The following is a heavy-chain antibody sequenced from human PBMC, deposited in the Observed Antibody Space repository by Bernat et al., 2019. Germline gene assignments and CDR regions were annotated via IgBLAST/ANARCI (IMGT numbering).Heavy chain of an antibody. J-gene: IGHJ3*02. V-gene: IGHV3-23*01. CDR2: ISGSGGST. CDR3: ASVSMVRGVRPGAFDI. CDR1: GFTFSSYA. Sequence: EVQLLESGGGLVQPGGSLRLSCAASGFTFSSYAMSWVRQAPGKGLEWVSAISGSGGSTYYADSVKGRFTISRDNSKNTLYLQMNSLRAEDTAVYYCASVSMVRGVRPGAFDIWGQGTMVTVSS. D-gene: IGHD3-10*01.